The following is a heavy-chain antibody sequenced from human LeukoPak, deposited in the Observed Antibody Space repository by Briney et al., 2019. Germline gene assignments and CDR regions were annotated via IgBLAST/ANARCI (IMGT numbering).Heavy chain of an antibody. V-gene: IGHV4-39*01. Sequence: KPSETLSLTCTVSGGSISSSSYYWGWIRQPPGKGLEWIGSIYYSGSTYYNPPLKSRVTISVDTSKNQFSLKLSSVTGADTAVYSCVRHGRRGYCGSTSCPPDYWGQGDLVTVSS. J-gene: IGHJ4*02. CDR2: IYYSGST. D-gene: IGHD2-2*01. CDR3: VRHGRRGYCGSTSCPPDY. CDR1: GGSISSSSYY.